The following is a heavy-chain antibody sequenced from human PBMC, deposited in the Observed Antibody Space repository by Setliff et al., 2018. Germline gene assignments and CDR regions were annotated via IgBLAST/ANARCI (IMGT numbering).Heavy chain of an antibody. CDR3: ARGGYNGYAVFDD. J-gene: IGHJ4*02. CDR1: GYILNSYG. CDR2: ISSYNNDVT. V-gene: IGHV1-18*01. Sequence: GASVKVSCKASGYILNSYGVSWVRQAPGQGLEWMGWISSYNNDVTNYLQRFQGRVTMTTDTSTSAAYMELRSLRSDDTAVYYCARGGYNGYAVFDDWGQGALVTVS. D-gene: IGHD5-12*01.